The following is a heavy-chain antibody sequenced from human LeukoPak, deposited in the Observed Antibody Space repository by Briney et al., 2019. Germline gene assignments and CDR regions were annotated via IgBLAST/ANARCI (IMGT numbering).Heavy chain of an antibody. CDR1: GGTLSSYA. CDR2: IIPIFGTA. J-gene: IGHJ4*02. D-gene: IGHD3-9*01. CDR3: AREDRVILTGYGYYFDY. Sequence: SVKVSCKASGGTLSSYAISWVRQAPGQGLEWMGGIIPIFGTANYAQKFQGRVTITADESTSTAYMELSSLRSEDTAVYYCAREDRVILTGYGYYFDYWGQGTLVTVSS. V-gene: IGHV1-69*13.